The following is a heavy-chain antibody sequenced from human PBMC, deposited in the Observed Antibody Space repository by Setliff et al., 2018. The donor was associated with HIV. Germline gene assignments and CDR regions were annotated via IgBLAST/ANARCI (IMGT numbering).Heavy chain of an antibody. Sequence: AGGSLRLSCAASGFTFSTFPMHWLRQAPGKELEWVAVISSDGNDKYNADSVNGRFTISRDNSENTLYLQMNGLRSEDTAVYYCARVTSDSSGSYPRIDYWGQGTLVTVSS. V-gene: IGHV3-30*04. CDR3: ARVTSDSSGSYPRIDY. D-gene: IGHD3-22*01. CDR2: ISSDGNDK. J-gene: IGHJ4*02. CDR1: GFTFSTFP.